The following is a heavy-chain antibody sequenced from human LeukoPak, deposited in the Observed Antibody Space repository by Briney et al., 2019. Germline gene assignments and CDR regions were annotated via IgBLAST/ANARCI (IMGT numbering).Heavy chain of an antibody. J-gene: IGHJ3*02. Sequence: RASVKVSCKVSGYTLTELSMHWVRQAPGKGLEWMGGFDPEDGETIYAQKFQGRVTMTEDTSTDTAYMELSSLRSEDTAVYYCATDLYGDYDAFDIWGQGTMVTVSS. CDR3: ATDLYGDYDAFDI. D-gene: IGHD4-17*01. V-gene: IGHV1-24*01. CDR1: GYTLTELS. CDR2: FDPEDGET.